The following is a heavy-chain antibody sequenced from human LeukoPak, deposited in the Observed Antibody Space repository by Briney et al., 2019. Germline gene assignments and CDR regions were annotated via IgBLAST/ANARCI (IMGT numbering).Heavy chain of an antibody. V-gene: IGHV3-21*01. D-gene: IGHD1-26*01. CDR1: GFTFSSYS. J-gene: IGHJ4*02. CDR2: ISSSSSYI. Sequence: GGSLRLSCAASGFTFSSYSMNWVRQAPGKGLEWVSSISSSSSYIYYADSVKGRLTISRDNAKNSLFLQMNSLRAEDTAVYYCARDKIVGATVLDYWGQGSLVTVSS. CDR3: ARDKIVGATVLDY.